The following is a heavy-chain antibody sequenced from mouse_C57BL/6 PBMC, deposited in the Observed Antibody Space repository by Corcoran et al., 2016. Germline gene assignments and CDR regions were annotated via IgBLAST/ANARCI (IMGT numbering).Heavy chain of an antibody. CDR3: ARYYYGRSLDY. D-gene: IGHD1-1*01. CDR1: GYTFTDYY. J-gene: IGHJ2*01. Sequence: EVQLQQSGPELVKPGASVKISCKASGYTFTDYYMNWVKQSHGKSLEWIGDINPNNGGTSYNQKFKGKATLTVDKSSSTAYMELRSLTSEDSAVYYCARYYYGRSLDYWGQGTTLTVSS. CDR2: INPNNGGT. V-gene: IGHV1-26*01.